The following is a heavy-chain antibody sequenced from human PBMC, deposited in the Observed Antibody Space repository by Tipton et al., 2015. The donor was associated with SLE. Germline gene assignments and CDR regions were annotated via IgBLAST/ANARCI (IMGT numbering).Heavy chain of an antibody. CDR2: INHSGST. J-gene: IGHJ4*02. CDR1: GGSFSGYY. D-gene: IGHD3-10*01. Sequence: TLSLTCAVYGGSFSGYYWSWIRQPPGKGLEWIGEINHSGSTNYNPSLKSRLTISLDTSKNQFSLKVSSVTAADTAVYYCASKGGSGSYYPNWGQGALVTVSS. V-gene: IGHV4-34*01. CDR3: ASKGGSGSYYPN.